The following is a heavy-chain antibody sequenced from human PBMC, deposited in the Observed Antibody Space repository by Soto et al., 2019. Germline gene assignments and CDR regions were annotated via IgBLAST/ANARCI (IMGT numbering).Heavy chain of an antibody. CDR1: GGSISSYY. D-gene: IGHD3-9*01. Sequence: SETLSLTCAVSGGSISSYYWSWIRQPPGKGLEWIGYIYYSGSTNYNPSLKSRVTISVDTSKNQFSLKLSSVTAADTAVYYCARIGALNYDILPWGQGTLVTVPQ. CDR2: IYYSGST. CDR3: ARIGALNYDILP. J-gene: IGHJ5*02. V-gene: IGHV4-59*01.